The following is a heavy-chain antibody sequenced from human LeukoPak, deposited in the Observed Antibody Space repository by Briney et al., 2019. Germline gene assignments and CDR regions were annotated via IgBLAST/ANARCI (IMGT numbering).Heavy chain of an antibody. J-gene: IGHJ4*02. CDR1: GLTFSSYN. V-gene: IGHV3-21*01. CDR3: ARVGALSSSWLLY. CDR2: ISSSSSYI. D-gene: IGHD6-13*01. Sequence: GGSLRLSCAASGLTFSSYNMNWVRQAPGKGLEWVSSISSSSSYIYYTDSVKGRFTISRDNAENSLYLQMNSLRDEDTAAYYCARVGALSSSWLLYWGQGTLVTVSS.